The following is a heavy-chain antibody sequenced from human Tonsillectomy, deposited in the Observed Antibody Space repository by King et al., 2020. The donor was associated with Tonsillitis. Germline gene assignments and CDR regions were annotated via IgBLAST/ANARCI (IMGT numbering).Heavy chain of an antibody. CDR3: ATRDNTWADY. Sequence: VQLVESGGGVVQPGRSLTLSCAASGFTFGNYDVHWVRQAPSRGLEWVALTSNGGLNQYASSGKGRFTASRDPSKNTVYLQMNSLRGDDTAVYFCATRDNTWADYWGQGTLVTVSS. CDR2: TSNGGLNQ. D-gene: IGHD5-24*01. CDR1: GFTFGNYD. J-gene: IGHJ4*02. V-gene: IGHV3-30-3*01.